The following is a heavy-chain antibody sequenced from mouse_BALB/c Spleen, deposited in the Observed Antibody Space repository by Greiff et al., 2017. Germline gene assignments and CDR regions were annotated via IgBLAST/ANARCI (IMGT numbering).Heavy chain of an antibody. V-gene: IGHV5-9-4*01. D-gene: IGHD2-14*01. Sequence: EVQLQESGGGLVKPGGSLKLSCAASGFTFSSYAMSWVRQSPEKRLEWVAEISSGGSYTYYPDTVTGRFTISRDNAKNTLYLEMSSLRSEDTAMYYCARGGDRVRRVGYAMDYWGQGTSVTVSS. J-gene: IGHJ4*01. CDR2: ISSGGSYT. CDR3: ARGGDRVRRVGYAMDY. CDR1: GFTFSSYA.